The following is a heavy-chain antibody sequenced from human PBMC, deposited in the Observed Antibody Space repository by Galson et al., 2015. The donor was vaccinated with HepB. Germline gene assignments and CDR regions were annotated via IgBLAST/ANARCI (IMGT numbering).Heavy chain of an antibody. CDR2: IDWDDDK. CDR1: GFSLSTTEMR. D-gene: IGHD6-19*01. Sequence: PALVKPTQTLTLTCTFSGFSLSTTEMRVSWIRQPPGKALEWPARIDWDDDKFYSTSLKTRLTISKDTSKNQVVLTMTNMDPVDTATYYCARSGYSSGWYPWYFDLWGRGTLVTVSS. V-gene: IGHV2-70*04. J-gene: IGHJ2*01. CDR3: ARSGYSSGWYPWYFDL.